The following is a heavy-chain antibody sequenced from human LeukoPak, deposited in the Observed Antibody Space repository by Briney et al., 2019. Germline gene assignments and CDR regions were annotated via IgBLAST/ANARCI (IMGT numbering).Heavy chain of an antibody. V-gene: IGHV1-2*02. J-gene: IGHJ4*02. CDR3: ATTFSSGRYFHY. CDR1: GYTFTDYY. Sequence: ASVKVSCKASGYTFTDYYMHWVRQAPGQGLEWMGWINPNSGATIYAQKFRGRVTMTRDSSISTAYMEVSRLTSDDTAVYHCATTFSSGRYFHYWGQGTLVTVSS. CDR2: INPNSGAT. D-gene: IGHD6-19*01.